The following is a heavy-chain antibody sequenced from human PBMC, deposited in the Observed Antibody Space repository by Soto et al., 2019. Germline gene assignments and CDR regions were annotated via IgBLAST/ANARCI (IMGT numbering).Heavy chain of an antibody. Sequence: ASVKVSCKASGYTFTSYYMHWVRQAPGQGLEWKGIINPSGGSTSYAQKFQGRVTMTRDTSTSTVYMELSSLRSEDTAVYYCARDRNYDSSGYVWFDPWGQGTLVTVSS. V-gene: IGHV1-46*03. CDR2: INPSGGST. CDR1: GYTFTSYY. D-gene: IGHD3-22*01. CDR3: ARDRNYDSSGYVWFDP. J-gene: IGHJ5*02.